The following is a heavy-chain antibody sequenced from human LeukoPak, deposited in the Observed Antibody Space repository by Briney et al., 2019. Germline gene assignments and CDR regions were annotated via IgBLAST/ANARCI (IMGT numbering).Heavy chain of an antibody. CDR2: IIPMFGTA. Sequence: SVKVSCKASGGTFSNYAVSWVRQAPGQGLEWLGGIIPMFGTAKYAQKFQGRVTITTDESTTTAYMELISLRFEDTAVYYCLRRQALRGRHRAFDPWGQGTLVTVTS. J-gene: IGHJ5*02. V-gene: IGHV1-69*05. CDR1: GGTFSNYA. D-gene: IGHD6-25*01. CDR3: LRRQALRGRHRAFDP.